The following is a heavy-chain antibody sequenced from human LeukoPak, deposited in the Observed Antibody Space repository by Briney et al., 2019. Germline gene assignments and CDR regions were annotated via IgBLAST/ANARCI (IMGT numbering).Heavy chain of an antibody. V-gene: IGHV1-2*06. CDR2: INPNSGGT. CDR3: ARDYYDSSRYPQPIDY. CDR1: GYTFTGYY. J-gene: IGHJ4*02. Sequence: GASVKVSCKASGYTFTGYYMHWVRQAPGQGLEWMGRINPNSGGTNYAQKFQDRVTMTRDTSISTAYMELSRLRSDDTAVYYCARDYYDSSRYPQPIDYWGQGTLVTVSS. D-gene: IGHD3-22*01.